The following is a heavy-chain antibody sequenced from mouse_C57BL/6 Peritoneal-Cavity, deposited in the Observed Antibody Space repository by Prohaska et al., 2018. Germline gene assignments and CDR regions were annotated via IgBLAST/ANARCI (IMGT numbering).Heavy chain of an antibody. D-gene: IGHD1-1*01. CDR1: GYTFTSYW. Sequence: QVQLQQPGAELVKPGDSVKMSCKDSGYTFTSYWITWVKQRPGHGLVCIGDIFPGSGITNYNEKFKSKATLTVDTSSSTSYMQLSSLTSEDSAVYYCARSYGSSPYYFDYWGQGTTLTVSS. V-gene: IGHV1-55*01. CDR2: IFPGSGIT. CDR3: ARSYGSSPYYFDY. J-gene: IGHJ2*01.